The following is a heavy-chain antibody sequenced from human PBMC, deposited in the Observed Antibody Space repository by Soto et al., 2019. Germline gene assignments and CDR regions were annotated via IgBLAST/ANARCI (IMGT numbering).Heavy chain of an antibody. D-gene: IGHD2-15*01. CDR1: GGSISSGDYY. CDR3: ASLRAGCSGGSCYVADY. J-gene: IGHJ4*02. Sequence: SETLSLTCTVSGGSISSGDYYWSWIRQPPGKGLEWIGYIYYSGSTYYNPSPKSRVTISADTSKNQFSLKLSSVTAADTAVYYCASLRAGCSGGSCYVADYWGQGTLVTVSS. V-gene: IGHV4-30-4*01. CDR2: IYYSGST.